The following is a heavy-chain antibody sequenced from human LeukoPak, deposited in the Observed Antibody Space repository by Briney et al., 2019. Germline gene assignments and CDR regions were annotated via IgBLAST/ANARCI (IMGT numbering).Heavy chain of an antibody. CDR3: ARAGRRIAVAARGGFDY. CDR2: INHSGST. J-gene: IGHJ4*02. D-gene: IGHD6-19*01. CDR1: GGSFSGYY. V-gene: IGHV4-34*01. Sequence: PSETLSLTCAVYGGSFSGYYWSWIRQPPGKGLEWIGEINHSGSTNYNPSLKSRVTISVDTSKNQFSLKLSSVTAADTAVYYCARAGRRIAVAARGGFDYWGQGTLVTVSP.